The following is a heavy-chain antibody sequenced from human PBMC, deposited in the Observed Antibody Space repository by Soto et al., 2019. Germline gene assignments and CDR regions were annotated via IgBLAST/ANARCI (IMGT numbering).Heavy chain of an antibody. CDR2: IIPIFGTA. CDR1: GGTFSSYA. CDR3: ARGGYSGYDHHY. D-gene: IGHD5-12*01. Sequence: ASVKVSCKASGGTFSSYAISWVRQAPGQGLEWMGGIIPIFGTANYAQKFQGRVTITADKSTSTAYMELSSLRSEDTAVYYCARGGYSGYDHHYWGQGTLVTVSS. V-gene: IGHV1-69*06. J-gene: IGHJ4*02.